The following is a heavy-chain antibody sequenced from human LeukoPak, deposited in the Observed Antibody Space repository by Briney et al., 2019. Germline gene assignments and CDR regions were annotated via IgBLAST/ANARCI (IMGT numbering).Heavy chain of an antibody. CDR1: GFTFSGYW. CDR3: ARDDDQWRDPDY. Sequence: PGGSLRLSCAASGFTFSGYWMSWVRQAPGKGLEWVANIKQDGSEKYYVDSVKGRSTISRDNAKNSLYLQMNSLRAEDTAVYYCARDDDQWRDPDYWGQGTLVTVSS. D-gene: IGHD6-19*01. CDR2: IKQDGSEK. J-gene: IGHJ4*02. V-gene: IGHV3-7*01.